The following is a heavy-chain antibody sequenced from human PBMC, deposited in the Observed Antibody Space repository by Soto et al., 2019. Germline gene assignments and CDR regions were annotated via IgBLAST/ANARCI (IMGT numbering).Heavy chain of an antibody. Sequence: ASVKVSCKASGGTFSSYAISWVRQAPGQGLEWMGGIIPIFGTANYAQKFQGRVTITADESTSTAYMELSSLRSEDMAVYYCASGYSYGYVDYWGQGTLVTVS. D-gene: IGHD5-18*01. CDR1: GGTFSSYA. J-gene: IGHJ4*02. V-gene: IGHV1-69*13. CDR3: ASGYSYGYVDY. CDR2: IIPIFGTA.